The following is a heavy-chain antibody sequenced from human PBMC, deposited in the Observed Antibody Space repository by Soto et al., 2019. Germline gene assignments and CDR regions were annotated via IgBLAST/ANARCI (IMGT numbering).Heavy chain of an antibody. V-gene: IGHV2-5*01. CDR3: AHRGYGDYPRDNWFDP. D-gene: IGHD4-17*01. Sequence: QITLKESGPTLVNPTQALTLTCSFSGFSLSTSGRGVGWIRQPPGKALEWLALIYWNDDKRFSPSLRSRLTITKDAAKNQVVLTMTNVDPVDTATYYCAHRGYGDYPRDNWFDPWGQGTLVTVSS. CDR1: GFSLSTSGRG. CDR2: IYWNDDK. J-gene: IGHJ5*02.